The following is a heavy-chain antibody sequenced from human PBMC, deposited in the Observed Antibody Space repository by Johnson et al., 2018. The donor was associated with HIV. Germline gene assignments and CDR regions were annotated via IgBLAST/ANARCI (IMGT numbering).Heavy chain of an antibody. V-gene: IGHV3-74*01. Sequence: VQLVESGGGLVQPGGSLRLSCAASGFTFSSYWMHWVRQAPGKGLVWVSRINSDGSSTSYADSVKGRFTISRDNSKNPLYLQMNSLRAEDTAVYYCAREAGDRFVGFDAFDIWGQGTMVTVSS. CDR3: AREAGDRFVGFDAFDI. CDR1: GFTFSSYW. J-gene: IGHJ3*02. CDR2: INSDGSST. D-gene: IGHD7-27*01.